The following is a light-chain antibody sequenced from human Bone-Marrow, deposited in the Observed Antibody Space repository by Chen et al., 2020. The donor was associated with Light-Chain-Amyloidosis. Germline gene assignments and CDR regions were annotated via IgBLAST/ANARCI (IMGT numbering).Light chain of an antibody. CDR3: QSADSSGTYEVI. CDR2: RDT. J-gene: IGLJ2*01. V-gene: IGLV3-25*03. Sequence: SYELTQPPSVSVSPRQTARITRPGDDLPTKYAYWYQQKPGQAPVLVIHRDTERPSGISERFSGSSSGKTATLTISGVQAEDEADYHCQSADSSGTYEVIFGGGTKLTVL. CDR1: DLPTKY.